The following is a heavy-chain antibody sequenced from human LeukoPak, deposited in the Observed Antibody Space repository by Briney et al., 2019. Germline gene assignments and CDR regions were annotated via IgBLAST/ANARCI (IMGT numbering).Heavy chain of an antibody. V-gene: IGHV3-21*01. CDR1: GFAFSSYS. CDR2: ISSSSSNI. Sequence: PGGSLRLSCAASGFAFSSYSMNWVRQAPGKGQEWVSYISSSSSNIHYADSVKGRFTISRDNAKNSLYLQMNSLRAEDTAVYFCARAYSSGWAGLDYWGQGTLVTVSS. D-gene: IGHD6-19*01. CDR3: ARAYSSGWAGLDY. J-gene: IGHJ4*02.